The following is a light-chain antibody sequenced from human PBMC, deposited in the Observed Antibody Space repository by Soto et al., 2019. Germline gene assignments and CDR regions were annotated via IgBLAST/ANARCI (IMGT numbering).Light chain of an antibody. CDR1: QTISSW. V-gene: IGKV1-5*03. CDR3: QHNNSYSVA. Sequence: DIQLTQSPSTLSVSVGDRVTITCRASQTISSWLAWYQQKPGKAPKLLIYKASTLNSGVPSRFSGSGSGTEFPLTISRLHADDFASYCCQHNNSYSVAFGQGTKVDIK. J-gene: IGKJ1*01. CDR2: KAS.